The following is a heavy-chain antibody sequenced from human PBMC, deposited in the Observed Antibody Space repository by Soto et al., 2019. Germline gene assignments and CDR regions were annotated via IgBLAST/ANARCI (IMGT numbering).Heavy chain of an antibody. V-gene: IGHV4-31*03. CDR1: GGSISSGGYY. J-gene: IGHJ3*01. D-gene: IGHD2-15*01. CDR2: IYDSGST. CDR3: ARRRRLVIVAAEAFEV. Sequence: QVQLQESGPGLVKPSQTLSLTCTISGGSISSGGYYWSWIRQHPGKGLEWIGYIYDSGSTYYNPSLRSRVTISVDTSRNQFSLKLSSVTAADTAVYFCARRRRLVIVAAEAFEVWGQGTMVTVSS.